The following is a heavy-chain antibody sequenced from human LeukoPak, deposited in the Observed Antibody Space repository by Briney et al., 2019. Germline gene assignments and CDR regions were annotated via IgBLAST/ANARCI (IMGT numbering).Heavy chain of an antibody. CDR3: AEWNSVYWCFDL. J-gene: IGHJ2*01. V-gene: IGHV3-23*01. CDR2: ISGSGGST. D-gene: IGHD1-1*01. Sequence: GGSLRLSCAASGFTFSKYAMSWVRQVPEKGLEWVSGISGSGGSTYCADSVKGRFTISRDNSKNTLHLQMNGLRAEDTALYYCAEWNSVYWCFDLWGRGTLVTVSS. CDR1: GFTFSKYA.